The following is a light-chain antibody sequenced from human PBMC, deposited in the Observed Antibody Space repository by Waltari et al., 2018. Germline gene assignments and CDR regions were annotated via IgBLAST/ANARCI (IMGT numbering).Light chain of an antibody. J-gene: IGLJ3*02. CDR2: RNN. CDR1: ISNLGTTY. CDR3: ASWDDSLSVGV. Sequence: QSVLTQPPSASGTPGPRVTISCSGSISNLGTTYVYWYQQFPGTAPKLLIQRNNQRPSGVPDRFSGSKSGTSASLSISGLRSEDEADYYCASWDDSLSVGVFGGGTKLTVL. V-gene: IGLV1-47*01.